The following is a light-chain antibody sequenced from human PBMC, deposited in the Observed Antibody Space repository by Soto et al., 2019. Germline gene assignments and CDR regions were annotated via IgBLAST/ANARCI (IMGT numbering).Light chain of an antibody. CDR2: AAS. V-gene: IGKV1-39*01. CDR3: QKSSSIPYT. Sequence: DIQMTQSPSSLSASVGDRVTITCRASQNISTYLKWYQQNPGKAPKLLIYAASNLQNGVPSRFSGSGSGTDFTLTISRLQPEDFATYYCQKSSSIPYTFGQGTKLEI. CDR1: QNISTY. J-gene: IGKJ2*01.